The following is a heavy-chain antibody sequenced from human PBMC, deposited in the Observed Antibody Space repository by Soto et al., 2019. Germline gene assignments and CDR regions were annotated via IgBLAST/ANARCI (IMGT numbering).Heavy chain of an antibody. J-gene: IGHJ4*02. Sequence: QVHLVQSGAEVKKPGASVKVSCKGSGYGFTTYGITWVRHAPGQGLEWMAWISAHNGNTNYAQKLQGRVTVTRDTSTSTAYMELRSLRSDYTAVYYCARGRYGDYWGQGALVTVSS. CDR3: ARGRYGDY. CDR2: ISAHNGNT. D-gene: IGHD1-1*01. V-gene: IGHV1-18*01. CDR1: GYGFTTYG.